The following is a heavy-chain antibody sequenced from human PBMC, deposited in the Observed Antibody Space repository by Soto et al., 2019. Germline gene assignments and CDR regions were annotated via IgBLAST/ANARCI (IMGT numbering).Heavy chain of an antibody. D-gene: IGHD3-10*01. CDR2: ISGSGRNT. CDR3: AKDLNGSGSFTSYYHYGMTS. J-gene: IGHJ6*02. V-gene: IGHV3-23*01. Sequence: EVQMLESGGGLVHPGGSLRLSCAASGFTFSNYAMNWVRQAPGKGLEWVSSISGSGRNTYYADSVKGRLTISRDSSKNTLYLQMNSLRVEDTGVYYCAKDLNGSGSFTSYYHYGMTSGAKGPRSPSP. CDR1: GFTFSNYA.